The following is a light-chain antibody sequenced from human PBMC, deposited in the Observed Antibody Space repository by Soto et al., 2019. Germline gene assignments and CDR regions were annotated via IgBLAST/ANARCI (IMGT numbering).Light chain of an antibody. J-gene: IGKJ5*01. CDR2: GAS. CDR1: QSVSSSY. Sequence: ENLVTQSTGTVPSSPGEGATLSCRASQSVSSSYLAWYQQKPGQAPRLLIYGASSRATGIPDRFSGSGSGTDFTLTIIRLEPEDFAVYYCQQYGSSITFGQGTRLEI. V-gene: IGKV3-20*01. CDR3: QQYGSSIT.